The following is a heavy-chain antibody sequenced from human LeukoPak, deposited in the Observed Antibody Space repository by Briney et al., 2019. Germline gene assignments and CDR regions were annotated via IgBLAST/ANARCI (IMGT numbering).Heavy chain of an antibody. CDR1: GYTFTGYY. D-gene: IGHD3-3*01. CDR3: ARDRLRFLEWLPYYYYMDV. CDR2: INPNSGGT. Sequence: ASVKVSCKASGYTFTGYYMHWVRQAPGQGLEWMGWINPNSGGTNYAQKFQGSVTMTRDTSISTAYMELSRLRSDDTAVYYCARDRLRFLEWLPYYYYMDVWGKGTTVTVSS. V-gene: IGHV1-2*02. J-gene: IGHJ6*03.